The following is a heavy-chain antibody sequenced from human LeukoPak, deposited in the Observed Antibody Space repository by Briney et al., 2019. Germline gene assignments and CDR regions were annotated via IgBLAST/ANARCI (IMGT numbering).Heavy chain of an antibody. D-gene: IGHD1-14*01. J-gene: IGHJ6*03. V-gene: IGHV1-69*05. CDR1: GGTFSSYA. Sequence: ASVKVSCKASGGTFSSYAISWVRQAPGQGLEWMGGIIPIFGTANYAQKFQGRVTITTDESTSTAYMELSSLRSEDTAVYYCARARGGGGRTNYYMDVWGKGTTVTVSS. CDR2: IIPIFGTA. CDR3: ARARGGGGRTNYYMDV.